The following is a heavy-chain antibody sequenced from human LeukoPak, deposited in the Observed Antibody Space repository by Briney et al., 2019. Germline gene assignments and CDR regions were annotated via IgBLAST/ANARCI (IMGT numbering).Heavy chain of an antibody. Sequence: PSETLSLTCTVSSGSISGSSYYWGWIRQPPGKGLEWIGSIYYSGSTYYNPSLKSRVTISVDTSKNQFSLKLSSVTAADTAVYYCARQREGSSYPFDYWGQGTLVTVSS. CDR2: IYYSGST. CDR3: ARQREGSSYPFDY. V-gene: IGHV4-39*01. CDR1: SGSISGSSYY. J-gene: IGHJ4*02. D-gene: IGHD5-18*01.